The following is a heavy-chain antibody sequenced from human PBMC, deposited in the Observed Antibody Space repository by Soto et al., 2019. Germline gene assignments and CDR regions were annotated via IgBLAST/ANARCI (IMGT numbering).Heavy chain of an antibody. Sequence: QVQLVQSGAEVKKPGASVKVSCKVSGYTLTELSMHWVRQAPGKGLEWMGGFDPEDGETIYAQKFQGRVTMTEDTSTDTDDMELSSLRSEDTAVYYCATIKNYYDSSGYVGSAFDIWGQGTMVTVSS. CDR1: GYTLTELS. CDR2: FDPEDGET. CDR3: ATIKNYYDSSGYVGSAFDI. V-gene: IGHV1-24*01. D-gene: IGHD3-22*01. J-gene: IGHJ3*02.